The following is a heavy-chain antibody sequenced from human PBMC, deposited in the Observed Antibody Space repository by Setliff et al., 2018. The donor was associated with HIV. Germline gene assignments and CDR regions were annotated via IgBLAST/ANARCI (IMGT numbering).Heavy chain of an antibody. CDR3: ARSVPRYCSGGSCYPPLFDY. V-gene: IGHV4-39*01. J-gene: IGHJ4*02. CDR2: IYYSGST. Sequence: PSETLSLTCTVSGGSISSSSYYWGWIRQPPGKGLEWIGSIYYSGSTYYNPYLKSRVTISVDTSKNQFSLKLSSVTAADTAVYYCARSVPRYCSGGSCYPPLFDYWGQGTLVTVSS. D-gene: IGHD2-15*01. CDR1: GGSISSSSYY.